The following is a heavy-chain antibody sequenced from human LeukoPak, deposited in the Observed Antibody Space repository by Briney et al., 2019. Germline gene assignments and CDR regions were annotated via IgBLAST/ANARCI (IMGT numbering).Heavy chain of an antibody. CDR2: ISSSSSYI. J-gene: IGHJ4*02. Sequence: PGGSLRLSCAASGFTFSSYSMNWVRQAPGKGLEWDSSISSSSSYIYYADSAKGRFTISRDNAKNSLYLQMNSLRAEDTAVYYCASAPGLFDYWGQGTLVTVSS. V-gene: IGHV3-21*01. CDR3: ASAPGLFDY. D-gene: IGHD6-19*01. CDR1: GFTFSSYS.